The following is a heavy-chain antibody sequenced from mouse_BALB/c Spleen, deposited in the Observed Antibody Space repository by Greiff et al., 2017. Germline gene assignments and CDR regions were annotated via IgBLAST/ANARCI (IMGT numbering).Heavy chain of an antibody. J-gene: IGHJ3*01. D-gene: IGHD2-4*01. CDR3: ARTYDYGTWFAY. CDR2: ISSGSSTI. Sequence: EVNVVESGGGLVQPGGSRKLSCAASGFTFSSFGMHWVRQAPEKGLEWVAYISSGSSTIYYADTVKGRFTISRDNPKNTLFLQMTSLRSEDTAMYYCARTYDYGTWFAYWGQGTLVTVSA. CDR1: GFTFSSFG. V-gene: IGHV5-17*02.